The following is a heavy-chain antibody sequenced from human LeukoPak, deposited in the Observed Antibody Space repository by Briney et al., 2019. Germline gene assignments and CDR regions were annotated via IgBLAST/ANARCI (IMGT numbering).Heavy chain of an antibody. CDR3: ARHWLEAAKTYSYWFDP. J-gene: IGHJ5*02. Sequence: SETLSLTCSVSGGSISDYYWSWIRQPPGKGLEWIGYIYRGGTINYNPSVKSRVAMSLDTSKNQISLMLNSVTAADTAIYYCARHWLEAAKTYSYWFDPWGQGTLVTVSS. CDR1: GGSISDYY. D-gene: IGHD6-13*01. V-gene: IGHV4-4*09. CDR2: IYRGGTI.